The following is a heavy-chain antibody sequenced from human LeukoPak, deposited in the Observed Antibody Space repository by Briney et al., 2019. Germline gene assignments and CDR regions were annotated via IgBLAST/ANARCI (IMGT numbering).Heavy chain of an antibody. CDR3: ARVFGPRIAAAGYYFDY. D-gene: IGHD6-13*01. Sequence: PSETLSLTCAVYGGSFSGYYWSWIRQPPGKGLEWIGEINHSGSTNYNPSLKSRVTISVDTSKNQFSLKLSSVTAADTAVYYCARVFGPRIAAAGYYFDYWGQGTLVTVSS. J-gene: IGHJ4*02. CDR1: GGSFSGYY. CDR2: INHSGST. V-gene: IGHV4-34*01.